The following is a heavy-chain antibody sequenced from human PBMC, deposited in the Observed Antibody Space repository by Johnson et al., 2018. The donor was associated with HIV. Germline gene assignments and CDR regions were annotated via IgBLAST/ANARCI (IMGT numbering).Heavy chain of an antibody. CDR1: GFIFSSYG. D-gene: IGHD6-13*01. CDR2: IWYDGSNK. J-gene: IGHJ3*02. CDR3: AKTGAAAGLKDAFDI. Sequence: VQLVESGGGVVQPGRSLRLSCAASGFIFSSYGMHWVRQAPGKGLEWVAVIWYDGSNKYYADSVKGRFTISRDNSNNTLFLQMNSLRAEDTAVYFCAKTGAAAGLKDAFDIWGQGTMVTVSS. V-gene: IGHV3-33*03.